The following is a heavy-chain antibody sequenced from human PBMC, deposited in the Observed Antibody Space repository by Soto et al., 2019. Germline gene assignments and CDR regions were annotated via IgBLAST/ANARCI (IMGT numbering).Heavy chain of an antibody. J-gene: IGHJ4*01. V-gene: IGHV4-59*01. CDR3: ASRPPCSLISCPFDF. D-gene: IGHD2-2*01. CDR2: IYYTGTT. Sequence: SETLSITCTVSGGSIGSYYWTWIRQSPGKGLEWIGYIYYTGTTNYNPSLKSRVTISLDTSKNQFSLNLNSVSAADTALYYCASRPPCSLISCPFDFWGQGILVNVS. CDR1: GGSIGSYY.